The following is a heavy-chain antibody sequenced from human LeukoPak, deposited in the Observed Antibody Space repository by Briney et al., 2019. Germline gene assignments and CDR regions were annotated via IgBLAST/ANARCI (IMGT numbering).Heavy chain of an antibody. CDR1: GGSFSGYY. Sequence: PSETLSLTCAVYGGSFSGYYWSWIRQPPGKGLEWIGEINHSGSTNYNPSLKSRVTISADTSKNQFSLRLSSVTAADTAVYYCARRSYWYFDLWGRGTLVTVSS. CDR2: INHSGST. V-gene: IGHV4-34*01. J-gene: IGHJ2*01. CDR3: ARRSYWYFDL.